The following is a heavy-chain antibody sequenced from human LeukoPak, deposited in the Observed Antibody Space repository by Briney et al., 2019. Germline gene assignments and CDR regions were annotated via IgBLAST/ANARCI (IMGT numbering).Heavy chain of an antibody. CDR1: GGSISSYY. D-gene: IGHD5-24*01. V-gene: IGHV4-4*07. CDR2: IDTSGNT. CDR3: AKGGTPGTYGNNFDY. Sequence: SETLSLTCTVSGGSISSYYWSWIRQPAGKGLEWIGRIDTSGNTNYNPSLKSRVTMSVDTSKKQLSLKLSSVTAADTAVYYCAKGGTPGTYGNNFDYWGQGTLVTVSS. J-gene: IGHJ4*02.